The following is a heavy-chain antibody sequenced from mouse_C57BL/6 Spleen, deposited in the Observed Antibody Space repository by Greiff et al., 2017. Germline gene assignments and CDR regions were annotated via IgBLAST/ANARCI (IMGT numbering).Heavy chain of an antibody. CDR3: VREEWLLSYYAMDY. CDR2: IRSKSSNYAT. J-gene: IGHJ4*01. CDR1: GFTFNTYA. V-gene: IGHV10-3*01. D-gene: IGHD2-3*01. Sequence: EVQLQESGGGLVQPKGSLKLSCAASGFTFNTYAMHWVRQAPGKGLEWVARIRSKSSNYATYYADSVKDRFTISRDDSQSMLYLQMNNLKTEDTAMYYCVREEWLLSYYAMDYWGQGTSVTVSS.